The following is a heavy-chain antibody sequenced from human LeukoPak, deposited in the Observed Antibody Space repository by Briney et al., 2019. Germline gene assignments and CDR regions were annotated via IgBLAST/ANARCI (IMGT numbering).Heavy chain of an antibody. Sequence: SVKVSCKASGGTFISYAISWVRQAPGQGLEWMRGIIPIFGTANYAQKFQGRVTITTDESTSTACMELSSLRSEDTAVYYCASPSTYYYDSSGYSPLDYWGQGTLVTVSS. CDR3: ASPSTYYYDSSGYSPLDY. D-gene: IGHD3-22*01. V-gene: IGHV1-69*05. J-gene: IGHJ4*02. CDR1: GGTFISYA. CDR2: IIPIFGTA.